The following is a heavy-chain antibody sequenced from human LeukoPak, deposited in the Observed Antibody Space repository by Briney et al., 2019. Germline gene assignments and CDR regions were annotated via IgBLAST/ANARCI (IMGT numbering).Heavy chain of an antibody. CDR3: ARDGTYYYDSSGYYYASWFDP. J-gene: IGHJ5*02. CDR1: GYTFTRYG. Sequence: GASVKVSCRASGYTFTRYGLSWVRQAPGQGLEWMGWISGYNGKANYVQKFQGRVTMTRDMSTSTVYMELSSLRSEDTAVYYCARDGTYYYDSSGYYYASWFDPWGQGTLVTVSS. CDR2: ISGYNGKA. D-gene: IGHD3-22*01. V-gene: IGHV1-18*01.